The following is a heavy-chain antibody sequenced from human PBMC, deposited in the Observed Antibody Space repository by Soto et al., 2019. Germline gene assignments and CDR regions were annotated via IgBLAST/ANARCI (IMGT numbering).Heavy chain of an antibody. D-gene: IGHD3-10*01. V-gene: IGHV3-48*01. CDR3: AGEFGSVSFLHH. CDR1: GFSFSDYS. CDR2: ISSIGTI. Sequence: GGSLRLSCAASGFSFSDYSMNWVRQAPGKGLEWVSYISSIGTIYYADSVKGRFSISRDNAKNSLYLQMNSLRAEDTAVYYCAGEFGSVSFLHHWGQGTLVTVSS. J-gene: IGHJ5*02.